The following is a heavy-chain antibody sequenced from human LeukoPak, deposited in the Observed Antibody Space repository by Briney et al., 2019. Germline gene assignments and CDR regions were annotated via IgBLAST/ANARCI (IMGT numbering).Heavy chain of an antibody. Sequence: GGSLRLSRVASGFTFGKYWMSWVRQAPGKGLEWVANIKLDGSEKNYVDSVKGRFTISRDNTKNSLYLQMNSLRAEDTAVFYCARDQYDTWSRRGNFDSWGQGTLVIVSS. J-gene: IGHJ4*02. CDR1: GFTFGKYW. CDR3: ARDQYDTWSRRGNFDS. CDR2: IKLDGSEK. V-gene: IGHV3-7*03. D-gene: IGHD3-3*01.